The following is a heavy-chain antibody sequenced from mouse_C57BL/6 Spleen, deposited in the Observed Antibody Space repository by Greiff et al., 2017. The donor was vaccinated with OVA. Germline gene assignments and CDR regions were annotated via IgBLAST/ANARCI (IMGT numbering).Heavy chain of an antibody. V-gene: IGHV1-42*01. CDR3: ARWGLGEAMDY. J-gene: IGHJ4*01. CDR2: INPSTGGT. CDR1: GYSFTGYY. Sequence: SGPELVKPGASVKISCKASGYSFTGYYMNWVKQSPEKSLEWIGEINPSTGGTTYNQKFKAKATLTVDKSSSTAYMQLKSLTSEDSAVYYCARWGLGEAMDYWGQGTSVTVSS. D-gene: IGHD4-1*01.